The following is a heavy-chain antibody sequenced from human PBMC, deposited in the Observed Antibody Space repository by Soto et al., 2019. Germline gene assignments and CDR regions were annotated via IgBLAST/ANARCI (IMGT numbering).Heavy chain of an antibody. CDR2: ISYDGSNK. D-gene: IGHD3-22*01. Sequence: GGSLRLSCAASGFTFSSYAMHWVRQAPGKGLEWVAVISYDGSNKYYADSVKGRFTISRDNSKNTLYLQMNSLRAEDTAVYHCARTRAYYDPPTNYYGMDVWGQGTTVTVSS. V-gene: IGHV3-30-3*01. CDR3: ARTRAYYDPPTNYYGMDV. CDR1: GFTFSSYA. J-gene: IGHJ6*02.